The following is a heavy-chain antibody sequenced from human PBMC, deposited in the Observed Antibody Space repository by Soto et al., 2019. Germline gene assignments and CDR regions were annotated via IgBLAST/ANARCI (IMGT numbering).Heavy chain of an antibody. CDR2: ISGSGGST. J-gene: IGHJ3*02. V-gene: IGHV3-23*01. Sequence: TGGSLRLSCAASGFTFSSYAMSWVRQAPGKGLEWVSAISGSGGSTYYADSVKGRFTISRDNSKNTLYLQMNSLRAEDTAVYYCAKDDRKRNIVVVVAATLDAFDIWGQGTMVTVSS. CDR1: GFTFSSYA. D-gene: IGHD2-15*01. CDR3: AKDDRKRNIVVVVAATLDAFDI.